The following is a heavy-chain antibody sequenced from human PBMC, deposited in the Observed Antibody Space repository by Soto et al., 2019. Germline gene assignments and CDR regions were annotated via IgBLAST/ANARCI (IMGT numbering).Heavy chain of an antibody. Sequence: KPSETLSLTCTVSGYSVRGDSYWGWIRQPPGKGPEWIASIYHGGTTFYNPSLKSRITISIDTSNNQFSLKLRSVTAADTAVYYCARVHVMVVAGSTFDYWGHGTLVTVSS. V-gene: IGHV4-38-2*02. CDR3: ARVHVMVVAGSTFDY. CDR2: IYHGGTT. J-gene: IGHJ4*01. D-gene: IGHD6-19*01. CDR1: GYSVRGDSY.